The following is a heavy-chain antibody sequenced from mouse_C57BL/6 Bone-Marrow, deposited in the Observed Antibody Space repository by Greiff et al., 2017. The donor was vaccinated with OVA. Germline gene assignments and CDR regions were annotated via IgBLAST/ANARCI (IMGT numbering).Heavy chain of an antibody. Sequence: VQLQQSGPVLVKPGPSVKISCKASGFTFTDYYMHWVKQSHGKSLEWIGLVYPYNGGTSYNQKFKGKATLTVDTSSSTAYMELNSLTSEDSAVYYGARRVGNQSPYWYFDVWGTGTTVTVSS. V-gene: IGHV1-36*01. J-gene: IGHJ1*03. CDR3: ARRVGNQSPYWYFDV. D-gene: IGHD2-1*01. CDR2: VYPYNGGT. CDR1: GFTFTDYY.